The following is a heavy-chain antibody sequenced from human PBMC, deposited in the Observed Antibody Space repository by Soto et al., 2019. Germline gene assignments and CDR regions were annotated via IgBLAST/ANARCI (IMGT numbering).Heavy chain of an antibody. Sequence: QVQLVESGGGVVQPGRSLRLSCEASGFSFSSYGVHWVRQAPGKGLEWVAVISYNGGNRYYADSVKGRFTISRDNSKNTLYPQMDNLSPEDTAGCYCAKSEVYLSTWYVIYLGQGTLVTVSS. CDR3: AKSEVYLSTWYVIY. D-gene: IGHD6-13*01. CDR1: GFSFSSYG. J-gene: IGHJ4*02. CDR2: ISYNGGNR. V-gene: IGHV3-30*18.